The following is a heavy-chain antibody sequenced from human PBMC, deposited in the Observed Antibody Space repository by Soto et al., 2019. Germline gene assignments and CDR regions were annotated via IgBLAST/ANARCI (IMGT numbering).Heavy chain of an antibody. J-gene: IGHJ4*02. CDR1: GLSVSINY. CDR3: ASQGISGNYWEDFDY. Sequence: TGGSLRLSCAASGLSVSINYMIWVRQAPGRGLEWVSVIYANGNTYYADSVKGRFTLSRDNLKNRLYLQMNSLRADDTAVYYCASQGISGNYWEDFDYWGRGTLVTVSS. V-gene: IGHV3-53*01. CDR2: IYANGNT. D-gene: IGHD1-26*01.